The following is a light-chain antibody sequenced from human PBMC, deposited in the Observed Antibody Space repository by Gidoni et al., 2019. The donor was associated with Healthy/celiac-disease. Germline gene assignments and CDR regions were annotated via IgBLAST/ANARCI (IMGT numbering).Light chain of an antibody. J-gene: IGKJ1*01. CDR1: QSVRSSY. Sequence: IVLTQSPGTLSLSPGERATLSCRASQSVRSSYLAWYQQKPGQAPRLLIYGASSRATGIPDRFSGSGSGTDFTLTISRLEPEDFAGYYCQQYGSSEAWTFGQGTKVEIK. CDR3: QQYGSSEAWT. V-gene: IGKV3-20*01. CDR2: GAS.